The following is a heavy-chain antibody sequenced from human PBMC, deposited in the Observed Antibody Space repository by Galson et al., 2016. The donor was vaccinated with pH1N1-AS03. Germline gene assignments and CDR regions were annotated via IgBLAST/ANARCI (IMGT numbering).Heavy chain of an antibody. CDR1: EYTLRNSG. CDR2: INAGNGNT. Sequence: SVKVSCKASEYTLRNSGVSWVRQAPGQRLEWMGWINAGNGNTKYSQKFQGRVTITRDTSASTAYMELSGLRSEDTAVYYCARDRGSGYDLFDYYYGMDVWGQGTTVTVSS. V-gene: IGHV1-3*01. J-gene: IGHJ6*02. CDR3: ARDRGSGYDLFDYYYGMDV. D-gene: IGHD5-12*01.